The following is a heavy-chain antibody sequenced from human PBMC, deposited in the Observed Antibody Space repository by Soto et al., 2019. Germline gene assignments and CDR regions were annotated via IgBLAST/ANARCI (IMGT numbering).Heavy chain of an antibody. D-gene: IGHD3-22*01. CDR2: IIPILGIA. J-gene: IGHJ1*01. CDR3: ASDNYYDSSRWGDLGG. V-gene: IGHV1-69*02. Sequence: QVQLVQSGAEVKKPGSSVKVSCKASGGTFSSYTISWVRQAPGQGLEWMGRIIPILGIANYAQKFQGRVTITXXKXTXXAYMALSSLRSEDTAVYYCASDNYYDSSRWGDLGGWGQGTLVTVSS. CDR1: GGTFSSYT.